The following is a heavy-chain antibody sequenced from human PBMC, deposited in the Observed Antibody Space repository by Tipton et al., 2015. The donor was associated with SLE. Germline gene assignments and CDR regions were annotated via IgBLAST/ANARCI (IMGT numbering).Heavy chain of an antibody. Sequence: TLSLTCTVSGGSISSSSYYWGWIRQPPGEGLEWIGRVTYSGSTYSNPSLKSRVTISVDTSKNQFSLRLNSVTAADTAVYYCARRSSSGWYDSDAFDIWGQGTMVTVSS. D-gene: IGHD6-19*01. CDR3: ARRSSSGWYDSDAFDI. V-gene: IGHV4-39*01. CDR1: GGSISSSSYY. J-gene: IGHJ3*02. CDR2: VTYSGST.